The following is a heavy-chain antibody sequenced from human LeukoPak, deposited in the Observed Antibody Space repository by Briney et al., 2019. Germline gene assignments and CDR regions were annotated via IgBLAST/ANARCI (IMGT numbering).Heavy chain of an antibody. CDR2: IGTAGDT. V-gene: IGHV3-13*01. CDR1: GFTFSSYD. Sequence: GGSLGLSCAASGFTFSSYDMHWVRQATGKGLEWVSAIGTAGDTYYPGSVKGRFTISRENAKNSLYLQMNSLRAGDTAVYYCARGSLKSYYDFWSGYYFDYWGQGTLVTVSS. D-gene: IGHD3-3*01. J-gene: IGHJ4*02. CDR3: ARGSLKSYYDFWSGYYFDY.